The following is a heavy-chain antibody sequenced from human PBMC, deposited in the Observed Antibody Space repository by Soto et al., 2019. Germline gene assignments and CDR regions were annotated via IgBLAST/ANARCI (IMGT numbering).Heavy chain of an antibody. Sequence: QVQLVQSGAEVKKPGSSVKVSCKASGGVFRNYAINWVRQAPGQGLEWMGGIIPVFGTADYPQKFQGRVTINADESTTTAYMELTSLKTEDTAVYFCARDRWGSYSFDSWGQGTLVTV. D-gene: IGHD1-26*01. V-gene: IGHV1-69*01. CDR3: ARDRWGSYSFDS. J-gene: IGHJ5*01. CDR1: GGVFRNYA. CDR2: IIPVFGTA.